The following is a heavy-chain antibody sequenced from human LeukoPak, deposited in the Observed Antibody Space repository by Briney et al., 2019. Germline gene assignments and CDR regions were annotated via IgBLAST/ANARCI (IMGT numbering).Heavy chain of an antibody. J-gene: IGHJ4*02. CDR1: GGSISGSNYY. Sequence: SETLSLTCTVSGGSISGSNYYWAWIRQPPGKGLEWIGNVYNIGSTYYSPSLKSRLTISVDMSKNQFSLKLSSVTAADTAVYYCARDSGSSGWTRFDYWGQGTLVTVSS. D-gene: IGHD6-19*01. CDR3: ARDSGSSGWTRFDY. CDR2: VYNIGST. V-gene: IGHV4-39*07.